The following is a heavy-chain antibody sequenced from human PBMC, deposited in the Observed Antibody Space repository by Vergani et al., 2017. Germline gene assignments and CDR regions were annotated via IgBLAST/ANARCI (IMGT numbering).Heavy chain of an antibody. CDR3: ARADYYDSSGFYYFDY. J-gene: IGHJ4*02. CDR1: GGSISSSSYY. Sequence: QLQLQESGPGLVKPSETLSLTCTVSGGSISSSSYYWGWIRQPPGKGLEWIGSIYYSGSTYYNPSLKSRFTISVDTPKNQFSLKLSSVTAADTAVYYCARADYYDSSGFYYFDYWGQGTLVTVSS. CDR2: IYYSGST. V-gene: IGHV4-39*01. D-gene: IGHD3-22*01.